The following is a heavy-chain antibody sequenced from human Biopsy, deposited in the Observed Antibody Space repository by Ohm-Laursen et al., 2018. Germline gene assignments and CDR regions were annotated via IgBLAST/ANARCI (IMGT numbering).Heavy chain of an antibody. V-gene: IGHV3-23*01. CDR1: GFTFSSYA. J-gene: IGHJ3*02. Sequence: SLRLSCAASGFTFSSYAMTWFRQAPGKGLEWVSTISGSGQRTYYAESEKGWLTISRDNFKNIVYLQMSSLRAEDTAIYYCVKDIRIVALGAFDIWGQGTMVTVSS. D-gene: IGHD5-12*01. CDR3: VKDIRIVALGAFDI. CDR2: ISGSGQRT.